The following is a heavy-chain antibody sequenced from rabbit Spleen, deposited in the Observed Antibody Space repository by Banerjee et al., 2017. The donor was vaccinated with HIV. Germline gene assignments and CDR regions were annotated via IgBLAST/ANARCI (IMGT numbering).Heavy chain of an antibody. V-gene: IGHV1S40*01. Sequence: QQLVESGGGLVKPGASLTLTCKASGFSFSSSYDMCWVRQAPGKGLEWIACINTYTDKGVYATWAKGRFTISRTSSTTVTLQMTSLTAADTATYFCARDLATVVGWNFNLWGPGTLVTVS. D-gene: IGHD3-1*01. J-gene: IGHJ4*01. CDR1: GFSFSSSYD. CDR3: ARDLATVVGWNFNL. CDR2: INTYTDKG.